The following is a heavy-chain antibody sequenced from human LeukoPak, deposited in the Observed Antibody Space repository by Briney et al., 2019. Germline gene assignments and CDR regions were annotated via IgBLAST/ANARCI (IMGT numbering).Heavy chain of an antibody. CDR1: GFTFSSYG. CDR2: INSDGSST. V-gene: IGHV3-74*01. J-gene: IGHJ6*02. Sequence: GGSLRLSCAASGFTFSSYGMHWVRQAPGKGLVWVSRINSDGSSTSYADSVKGRFTISRDNAKNTLYLQMNSLRAEDTAVYYCAREDTAILYYYGMDVWGQGTTVTVSS. CDR3: AREDTAILYYYGMDV. D-gene: IGHD5-18*01.